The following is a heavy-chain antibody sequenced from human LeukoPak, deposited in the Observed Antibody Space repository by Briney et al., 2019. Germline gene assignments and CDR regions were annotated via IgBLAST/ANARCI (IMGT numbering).Heavy chain of an antibody. CDR2: IYSGGST. Sequence: PGGSLRLSCAASGFAFSVYAMSWLRQPPGKGLEWVSVIYSGGSTYYADSVKGRFTISRDNSKNTLYLQMNSLRAEDTAVYYCARYADTFDYWGQGTLVTVSS. CDR1: GFAFSVYA. V-gene: IGHV3-66*01. J-gene: IGHJ4*02. CDR3: ARYADTFDY.